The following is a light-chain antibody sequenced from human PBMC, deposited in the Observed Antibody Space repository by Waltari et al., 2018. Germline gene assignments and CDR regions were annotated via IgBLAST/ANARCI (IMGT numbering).Light chain of an antibody. CDR3: NSRDSSGNHPV. V-gene: IGLV3-19*01. Sequence: SSELTQDPAVSVSLGQTVRITCQGDSLRSYYARWYQQKPGQAPVLVIYGKNNRPSGIPNRFSGSSSGNPATLTIAGAQAEDEADYYCNSRDSSGNHPVFGGGTKLTVL. J-gene: IGLJ2*01. CDR1: SLRSYY. CDR2: GKN.